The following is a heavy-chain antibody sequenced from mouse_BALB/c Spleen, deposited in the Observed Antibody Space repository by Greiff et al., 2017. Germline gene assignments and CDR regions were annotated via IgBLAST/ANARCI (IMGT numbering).Heavy chain of an antibody. CDR2: IAPGSGST. CDR1: GYTFTSYW. J-gene: IGHJ4*01. V-gene: IGHV1S41*01. Sequence: DLVKPGASVKLSCKASGYTFTSYWINWIKQRPGQGLEWIGRIAPGSGSTYYNEMFKGKATLTVDTSSSTAYIQLSSLSSEDSAVYFCNAREYGNPMDYWGQGTSVTVSS. CDR3: NAREYGNPMDY. D-gene: IGHD2-10*02.